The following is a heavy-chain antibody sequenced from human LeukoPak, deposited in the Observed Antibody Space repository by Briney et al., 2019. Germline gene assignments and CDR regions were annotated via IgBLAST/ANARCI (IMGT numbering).Heavy chain of an antibody. J-gene: IGHJ6*03. D-gene: IGHD6-6*01. CDR2: INSDGSGT. V-gene: IGHV3-74*01. Sequence: GGSLRLSCAASGFTFSSYAMSWVRQAPGKGLVWVSRINSDGSGTSYADSVKGRFTISRDNAKNTLYLQMNSLRAEDTAVYYCARDRGAQCIAARCGYMDVWGKGTTVTVSS. CDR3: ARDRGAQCIAARCGYMDV. CDR1: GFTFSSYA.